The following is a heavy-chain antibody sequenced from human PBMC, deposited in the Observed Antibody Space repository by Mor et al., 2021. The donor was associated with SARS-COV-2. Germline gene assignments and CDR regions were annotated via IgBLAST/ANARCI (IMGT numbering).Heavy chain of an antibody. CDR3: TSGGVYYYYGMDV. Sequence: GTTEYAASVKGRFTISRDDSKSIAYLQMNSLKTEDTAVYYCTSGGVYYYYGMDVWGQGTTVTVSS. J-gene: IGHJ6*02. D-gene: IGHD2-15*01. CDR2: GTT. V-gene: IGHV3-49*02.